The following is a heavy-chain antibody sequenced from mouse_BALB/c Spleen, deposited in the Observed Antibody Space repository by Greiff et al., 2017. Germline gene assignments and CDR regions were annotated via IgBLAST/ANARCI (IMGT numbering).Heavy chain of an antibody. J-gene: IGHJ4*01. CDR1: GFNIKDTY. Sequence: EVHLVESGAELVKPGASVKLSCTASGFNIKDTYMHWVKQRPEQGLEWIGRIDPANGNTKYDPKFQGKATITADTSSNTAYLQLSSLTSEDTAVYYCARRRFYGNFAMDYWGQGTSVTVSS. CDR3: ARRRFYGNFAMDY. V-gene: IGHV14-3*02. D-gene: IGHD2-1*01. CDR2: IDPANGNT.